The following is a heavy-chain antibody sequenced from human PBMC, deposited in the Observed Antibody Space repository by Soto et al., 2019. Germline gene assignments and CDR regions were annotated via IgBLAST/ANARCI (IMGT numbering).Heavy chain of an antibody. CDR3: ASAKLNTVTENWFDP. D-gene: IGHD4-17*01. J-gene: IGHJ5*02. CDR1: GGTFSSYT. V-gene: IGHV1-69*02. CDR2: IIPILGIA. Sequence: QVQLVQSGAEVKKPGSSVKVSYKASGGTFSSYTISWVRQAPGQGLEWMGRIIPILGIANYAQKFQGRVTITADKSTSTAYMELSSLRSEDTAVYYCASAKLNTVTENWFDPWGQGTLVTVSS.